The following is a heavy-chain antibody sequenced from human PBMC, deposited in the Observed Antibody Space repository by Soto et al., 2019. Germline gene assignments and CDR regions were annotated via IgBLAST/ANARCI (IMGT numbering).Heavy chain of an antibody. D-gene: IGHD6-19*01. CDR1: GFTFDDYA. J-gene: IGHJ6*02. CDR3: ARIAVAGRDYYYGMDV. V-gene: IGHV3-9*01. Sequence: GGSLRLSCAASGFTFDDYAMHWVRQAPGKGLEWVSGISWNSGSIGYADSVKGRFTISRDNAKNSLYLQMNSLRAEDTALYYCARIAVAGRDYYYGMDVWGQGTTVTVSS. CDR2: ISWNSGSI.